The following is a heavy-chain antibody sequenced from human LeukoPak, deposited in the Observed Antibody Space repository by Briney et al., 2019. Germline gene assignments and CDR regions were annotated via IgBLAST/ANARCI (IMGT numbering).Heavy chain of an antibody. J-gene: IGHJ6*02. Sequence: GGSLRLSCAASGFTFSSYAMHWVRQAPGKGLEWAAVISYDGSNKYYADSVKGRFTISRDNSKNTLYLQMNSLRAEDTAVYYRARDLQENGMDVWGQGTTVTVSS. CDR3: ARDLQENGMDV. CDR1: GFTFSSYA. CDR2: ISYDGSNK. D-gene: IGHD4-11*01. V-gene: IGHV3-30-3*01.